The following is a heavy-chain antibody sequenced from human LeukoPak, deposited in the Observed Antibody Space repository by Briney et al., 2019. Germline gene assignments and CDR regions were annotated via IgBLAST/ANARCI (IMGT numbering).Heavy chain of an antibody. J-gene: IGHJ4*02. CDR2: IYYSGST. D-gene: IGHD6-13*01. CDR1: GCSISSSSYY. Sequence: SETLSLTCTVSGCSISSSSYYWGWIRQPPGKGLEWIGSIYYSGSTYYNPSLKSRVTISVDTSKNQFSLKLSSVTAADTAVYYCARRPRAAAGTGLFGYWGRGTLVTVSS. V-gene: IGHV4-39*01. CDR3: ARRPRAAAGTGLFGY.